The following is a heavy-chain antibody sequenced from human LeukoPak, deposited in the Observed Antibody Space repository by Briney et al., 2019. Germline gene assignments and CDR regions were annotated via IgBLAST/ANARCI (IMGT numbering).Heavy chain of an antibody. CDR2: ISGSGGST. CDR1: GFTFSSYA. Sequence: QAGGSLRLSCAASGFTFSSYAMSWVRQAPGKGLEWVSAISGSGGSTYYADSVKGRFTISRDNSKNTVFLQMNSLRAEDTAVYYCAKWGDYDVLTGYYVSDYWGQGTLVTVSS. CDR3: AKWGDYDVLTGYYVSDY. V-gene: IGHV3-23*01. J-gene: IGHJ4*02. D-gene: IGHD3-9*01.